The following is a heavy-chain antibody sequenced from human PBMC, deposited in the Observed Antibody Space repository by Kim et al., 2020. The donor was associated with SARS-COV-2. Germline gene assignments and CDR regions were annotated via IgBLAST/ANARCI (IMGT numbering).Heavy chain of an antibody. J-gene: IGHJ4*02. D-gene: IGHD6-13*01. Sequence: SETLSLTCAVYGGSFSGYYWSWIRQPPGKGLEWIGEINHSGSTNYNPSLKSRVTISVDTSKNQFSLKLSSVTAADTAVYYCARIAAAGTESTGFDYWGQGTLVTVSS. V-gene: IGHV4-34*01. CDR3: ARIAAAGTESTGFDY. CDR2: INHSGST. CDR1: GGSFSGYY.